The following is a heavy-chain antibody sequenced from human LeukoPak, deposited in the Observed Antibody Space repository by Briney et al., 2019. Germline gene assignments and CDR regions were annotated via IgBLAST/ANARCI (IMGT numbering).Heavy chain of an antibody. D-gene: IGHD1-26*01. CDR1: GFTFSSYA. Sequence: GGSLRLSCAASGFTFSSYAMDWVRQAPGKGLEWVVVISYDGSNKDYADSVKGRFTISRDNSKNTLYLQMNSLRTEDTAVYYCAKGRVGANGYYYYGMDVWGQGTTVTVSS. CDR3: AKGRVGANGYYYYGMDV. V-gene: IGHV3-30-3*01. J-gene: IGHJ6*02. CDR2: ISYDGSNK.